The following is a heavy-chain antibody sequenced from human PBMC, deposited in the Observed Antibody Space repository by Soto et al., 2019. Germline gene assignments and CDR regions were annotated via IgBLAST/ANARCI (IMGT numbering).Heavy chain of an antibody. J-gene: IGHJ6*02. CDR1: GYTFTSYG. CDR2: ISAYNGNT. Sequence: QVQLVQSGAEVKKPGGSVKVACKASGYTFTSYGISWVRQAPGQGLEWMGWISAYNGNTNYAQKLQGRVTMTTDTSTSTAYMELRSLRSDDTAVYHCARELGGTGDYYYGMDVWGQGTTVTVSS. CDR3: ARELGGTGDYYYGMDV. V-gene: IGHV1-18*01. D-gene: IGHD1-1*01.